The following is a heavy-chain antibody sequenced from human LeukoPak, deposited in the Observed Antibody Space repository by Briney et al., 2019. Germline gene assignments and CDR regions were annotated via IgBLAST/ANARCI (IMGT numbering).Heavy chain of an antibody. Sequence: GGSLRLSCAASGFTFSSYWMSWVRQAPGKGLEWVANIKQDGSEKYYVDSVKGRFTISRDNAKNSLYLQMNSLRAEDTAVYYCARMYSSGWAFYYYYGMDVWGQGTTVTVSS. J-gene: IGHJ6*02. D-gene: IGHD6-19*01. CDR2: IKQDGSEK. CDR1: GFTFSSYW. V-gene: IGHV3-7*01. CDR3: ARMYSSGWAFYYYYGMDV.